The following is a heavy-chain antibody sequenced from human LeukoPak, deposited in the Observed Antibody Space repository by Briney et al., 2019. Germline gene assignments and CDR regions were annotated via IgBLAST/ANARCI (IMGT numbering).Heavy chain of an antibody. J-gene: IGHJ4*02. V-gene: IGHV4-59*08. CDR2: ISYSGST. Sequence: SETLSLTCTVSGASISSYYWSWIRQPPGKGLEWIGYISYSGSTNYNPSLKSRVTISADTSKNQVSLTLTSVTAADTAVYYCARHPELYFFDYWGQGTLVTVSS. CDR3: ARHPELYFFDY. D-gene: IGHD3-10*01. CDR1: GASISSYY.